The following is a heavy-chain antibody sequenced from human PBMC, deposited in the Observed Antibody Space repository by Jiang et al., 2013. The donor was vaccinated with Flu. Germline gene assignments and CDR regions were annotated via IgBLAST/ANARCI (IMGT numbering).Heavy chain of an antibody. CDR3: ARDASGGDYYYYGMDV. D-gene: IGHD4-23*01. Sequence: GPGLVKPSQTLSLTCTVSGGSISSGGYYWSWIRQHPGKGLEWIGYIYYSGSTYYNPSLKSRVTISVDTSKNQFSLKLSSVTAADTAVYYCARDASGGDYYYYGMDVWGQGTTVTVSS. V-gene: IGHV4-31*03. CDR1: GGSISSGGYY. J-gene: IGHJ6*02. CDR2: IYYSGST.